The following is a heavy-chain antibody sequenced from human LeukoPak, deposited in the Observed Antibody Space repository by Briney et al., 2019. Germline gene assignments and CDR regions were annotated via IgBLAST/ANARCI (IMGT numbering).Heavy chain of an antibody. CDR2: ISAYNGNT. CDR1: GYTFTSYG. Sequence: ASVKVSCKASGYTFTSYGISWVRQAPGQGLEWMGWISAYNGNTNYAQKLQGRVTMTTDTSTSTAYMELRSLRSDDTAVYYCARAEGSYDFWSGYPYYFDYWGQGTLVTVSS. D-gene: IGHD3-3*01. CDR3: ARAEGSYDFWSGYPYYFDY. V-gene: IGHV1-18*01. J-gene: IGHJ4*02.